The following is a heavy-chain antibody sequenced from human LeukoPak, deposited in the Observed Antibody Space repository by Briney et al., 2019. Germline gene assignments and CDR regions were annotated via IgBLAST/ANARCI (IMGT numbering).Heavy chain of an antibody. D-gene: IGHD2-2*01. CDR1: GYTFTSYG. CDR3: ARDLYCSSTSCPLGWWFDP. CDR2: ISAYNGNT. J-gene: IGHJ5*02. V-gene: IGHV1-18*01. Sequence: GASVKVSCKASGYTFTSYGISWVRQAPGQGLEWMGWISAYNGNTNYAQKLQGRVTMTTDTSTSTAYMELRSLRSDDTAVYYCARDLYCSSTSCPLGWWFDPWGQGTLVTVSS.